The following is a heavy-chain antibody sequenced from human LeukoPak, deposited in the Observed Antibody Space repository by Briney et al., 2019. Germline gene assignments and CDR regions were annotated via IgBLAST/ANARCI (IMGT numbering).Heavy chain of an antibody. Sequence: PGGSLRLSCAASGFTFSTYSMNWVRQAPGKGLEWVSYISSSGSTIYYADSVKGRFTVSRDNAENSLYLQMNSLRADDAAVYYCASEGSVPYWGQGTLVTVSS. V-gene: IGHV3-48*04. D-gene: IGHD6-6*01. CDR1: GFTFSTYS. J-gene: IGHJ4*02. CDR2: ISSSGSTI. CDR3: ASEGSVPY.